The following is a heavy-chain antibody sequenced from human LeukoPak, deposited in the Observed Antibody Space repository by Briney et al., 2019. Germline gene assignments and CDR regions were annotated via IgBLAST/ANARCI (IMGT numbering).Heavy chain of an antibody. CDR2: ISSSSSYI. CDR1: GFTFSSYS. J-gene: IGHJ4*02. V-gene: IGHV3-21*01. Sequence: GGSLRLSCAASGFTFSSYSMNWVRQAPGKGLEWVSSISSSSSYIYYADSVKGRFTISRDNAKNSLYLQMNSLRAEDTAVYYCARDSLDHFNYGYVWGSYRYTNFDYWGQGTLVTVSS. CDR3: ARDSLDHFNYGYVWGSYRYTNFDY. D-gene: IGHD3-16*02.